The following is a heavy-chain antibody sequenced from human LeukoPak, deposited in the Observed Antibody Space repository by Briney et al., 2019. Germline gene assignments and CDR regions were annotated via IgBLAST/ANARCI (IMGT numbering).Heavy chain of an antibody. Sequence: GGSLRLSCAASGFIFSNEMNWVRQAPGKGLEWVSYISNSDNTIYYADSVKSRFTISRDNANNSLYLQMNSLRAEDTAVYYCAELGITMIGGVWGKGTTVTISS. D-gene: IGHD3-10*02. V-gene: IGHV3-48*03. CDR2: ISNSDNTI. J-gene: IGHJ6*04. CDR3: AELGITMIGGV. CDR1: GFIFSNE.